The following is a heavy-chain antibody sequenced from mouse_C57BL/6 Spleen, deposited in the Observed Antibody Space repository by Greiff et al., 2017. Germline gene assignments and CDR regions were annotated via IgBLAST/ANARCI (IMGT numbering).Heavy chain of an antibody. CDR3: ATGTGAMDY. Sequence: EVQLQESGGGLVKPGGSLKLSCAASGFTFSDYGMHWVRQAPEKGLEWVAYISSGSSTIYYADPVKGRFTISRDNAKNTLFLQMTSLRSEDTAMYYGATGTGAMDYWGQGTSVTVSS. CDR1: GFTFSDYG. CDR2: ISSGSSTI. J-gene: IGHJ4*01. V-gene: IGHV5-17*01. D-gene: IGHD3-3*01.